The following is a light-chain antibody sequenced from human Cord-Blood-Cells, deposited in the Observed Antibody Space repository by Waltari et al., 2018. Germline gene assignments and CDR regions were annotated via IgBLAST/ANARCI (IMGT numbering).Light chain of an antibody. Sequence: DIQMPQSPSSLSASVGHRVTITCRASKSISSYLNWYQQKPGKAPKLLIYAASSLQSGVPSRFSGSGSGTEFTLTISSLQPEDFATYYCQQSYSTPPTFGQGTRLEIK. CDR2: AAS. CDR3: QQSYSTPPT. CDR1: KSISSY. J-gene: IGKJ5*01. V-gene: IGKV1-39*01.